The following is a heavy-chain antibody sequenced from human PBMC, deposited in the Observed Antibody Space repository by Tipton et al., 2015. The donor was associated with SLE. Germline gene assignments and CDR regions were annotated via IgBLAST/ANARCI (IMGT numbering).Heavy chain of an antibody. V-gene: IGHV3-33*01. CDR3: ARDRGGESPGYDY. Sequence: SLRLSCAVSGFTFSAYGMHWVRQAPGKGLEWVAVIWYDGSNKYYAESVKGRFAISRDISKNTLYLQMNSLRAEDTAVYYCARDRGGESPGYDYWGQGTLVTVSS. D-gene: IGHD5-12*01. J-gene: IGHJ4*02. CDR2: IWYDGSNK. CDR1: GFTFSAYG.